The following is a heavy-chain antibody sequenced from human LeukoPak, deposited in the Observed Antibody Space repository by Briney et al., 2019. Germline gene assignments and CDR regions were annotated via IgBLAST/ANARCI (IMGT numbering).Heavy chain of an antibody. CDR2: ISVYTGKT. Sequence: ASVKVSCKASGYTFTNYGISWVRQAPGQGLEWMGWISVYTGKTYHAQKFQARVTMTTDTSTTTAYMELRSLRSDDTAVYYCARGREIVVVITSSDAFDIWGQGTMVTVSS. V-gene: IGHV1-18*01. CDR1: GYTFTNYG. D-gene: IGHD3-22*01. J-gene: IGHJ3*02. CDR3: ARGREIVVVITSSDAFDI.